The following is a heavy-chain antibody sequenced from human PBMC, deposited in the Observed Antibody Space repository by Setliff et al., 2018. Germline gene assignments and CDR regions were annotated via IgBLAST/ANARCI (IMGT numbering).Heavy chain of an antibody. V-gene: IGHV3-49*04. CDR2: IRSKAYGGTT. Sequence: GGSLRLSCTASGFTFGDYAVSWVRQAPGKGLEWVGFIRSKAYGGTTEYAASVKGRFTISRDDSKSIAYLQMNSLKTEDTAVYYCTRDLGGSGWYLDYWGQGTLVTVSS. CDR1: GFTFGDYA. CDR3: TRDLGGSGWYLDY. D-gene: IGHD6-19*01. J-gene: IGHJ4*02.